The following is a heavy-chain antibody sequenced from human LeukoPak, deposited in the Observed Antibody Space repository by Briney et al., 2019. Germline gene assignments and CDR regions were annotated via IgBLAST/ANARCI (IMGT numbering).Heavy chain of an antibody. D-gene: IGHD2-15*01. J-gene: IGHJ4*02. CDR2: INHSGST. Sequence: SETLSLTCTVSGGSISSYYWSWIRQPPGKGLEWIGEINHSGSTNYNPSLKSRVTISVDTSKNQFSLKLSSVTAADTAVYYCARWARGGVVVAATPRTYFDYWGQGTLVTVSS. CDR3: ARWARGGVVVAATPRTYFDY. CDR1: GGSISSYY. V-gene: IGHV4-34*01.